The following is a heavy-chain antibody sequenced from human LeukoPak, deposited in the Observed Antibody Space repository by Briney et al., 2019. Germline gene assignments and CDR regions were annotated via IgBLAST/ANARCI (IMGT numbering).Heavy chain of an antibody. CDR2: IYYSGST. CDR1: GRSISSYY. CDR3: ARGGVCWARSRKGYYFAY. J-gene: IGHJ4*02. V-gene: IGHV4-59*01. D-gene: IGHD1-26*01. Sequence: PSESLSLTCTVAGRSISSYYWSWIRQPPGKGLEWVVYIYYSGSTNYNPSLKRGGTISVETSKNQLSLKLSSVTAADTAVYYCARGGVCWARSRKGYYFAYWGRGPLVPVS.